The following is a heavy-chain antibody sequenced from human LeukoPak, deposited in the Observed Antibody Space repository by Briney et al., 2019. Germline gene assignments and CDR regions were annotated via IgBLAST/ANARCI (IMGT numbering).Heavy chain of an antibody. J-gene: IGHJ4*02. V-gene: IGHV3-23*01. CDR2: ITSGGSK. CDR3: AKLPDSSGYHYFDY. Sequence: GGSLRLSCAASGFTFSSYTMTWVRQAPGKGLEWVSGITSGGSKYYADSVKGRFTISRDNSRNSLYLQMNSLRAEDTAVYYCAKLPDSSGYHYFDYWGQGTLVTVSS. CDR1: GFTFSSYT. D-gene: IGHD3-22*01.